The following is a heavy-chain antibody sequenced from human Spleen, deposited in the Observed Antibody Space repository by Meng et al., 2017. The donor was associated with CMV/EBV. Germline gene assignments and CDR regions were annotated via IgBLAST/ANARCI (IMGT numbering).Heavy chain of an antibody. D-gene: IGHD2/OR15-2a*01. CDR1: GFTFSNYG. J-gene: IGHJ4*02. CDR3: ARGRLFLKTYFDY. V-gene: IGHV3-23*01. CDR2: ITGSGGST. Sequence: AASGFTFSNYGMTWVRQAPGKGLEWVSTITGSGGSTYYADSVKGRFTISRDISKNTLYLQMNNLRAEDTAVYYCARGRLFLKTYFDYWGRGALVTVSS.